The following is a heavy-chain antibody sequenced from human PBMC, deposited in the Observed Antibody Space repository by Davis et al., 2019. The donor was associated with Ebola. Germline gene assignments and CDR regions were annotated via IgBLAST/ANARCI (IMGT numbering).Heavy chain of an antibody. Sequence: GSLRLSCAVSGGSVSSRTYYWDWIRQPPGKGLEWIGSIYYSGSTHYNPPLRSRVIISADTAKNQVSLKLSSVTATDTAVYYCARRLDYYGSSGYYRQLDYWGQGTLVTVSS. D-gene: IGHD3-22*01. CDR1: GGSVSSRTYY. J-gene: IGHJ4*02. CDR2: IYYSGST. V-gene: IGHV4-39*01. CDR3: ARRLDYYGSSGYYRQLDY.